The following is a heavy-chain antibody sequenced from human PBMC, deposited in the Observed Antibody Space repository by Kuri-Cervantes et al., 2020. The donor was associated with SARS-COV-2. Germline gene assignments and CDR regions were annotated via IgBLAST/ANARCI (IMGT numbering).Heavy chain of an antibody. D-gene: IGHD2-2*02. V-gene: IGHV1-18*01. CDR1: GYTFTSYG. Sequence: ASVKVSCKASGYTFTSYGISWVRQAPGQGLEWMGWISAYNGNTNYAQKLQGRVTMTTDTSTSTAYMELSSLRSEDTAVYYCASRYCSSTSCYRGDYYYYYYMDVWGKGTTVTVSS. CDR2: ISAYNGNT. J-gene: IGHJ6*03. CDR3: ASRYCSSTSCYRGDYYYYYYMDV.